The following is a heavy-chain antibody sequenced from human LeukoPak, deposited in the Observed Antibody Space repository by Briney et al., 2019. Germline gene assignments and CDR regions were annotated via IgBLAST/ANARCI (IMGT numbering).Heavy chain of an antibody. CDR2: IVVGSGNT. D-gene: IGHD2-8*01. CDR1: GFTFTSSA. CDR3: AANPCTNGVSYEFDY. Sequence: ASVKVSCKASGFTFTSSAMQWVRQARGQRLEWIGWIVVGSGNTNYAQKFQERVTITRDMSTSTAYMELSSLRSEDTAVYYCAANPCTNGVSYEFDYWGQGTLVTVSS. J-gene: IGHJ4*02. V-gene: IGHV1-58*02.